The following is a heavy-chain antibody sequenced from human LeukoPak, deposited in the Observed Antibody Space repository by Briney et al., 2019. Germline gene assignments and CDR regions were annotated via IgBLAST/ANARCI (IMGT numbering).Heavy chain of an antibody. CDR2: IDYSGTT. Sequence: SETLSLTCTVSGDSIRDNLWNWIRQPPGKGLEWIGYIDYSGTTNYNPSLRGRVTISLDASKNQLSLKLTSMTAADTALYYCARRVAMTMWGMENWLDPWGQGTLVTVSS. J-gene: IGHJ5*02. D-gene: IGHD4/OR15-4a*01. CDR3: ARRVAMTMWGMENWLDP. CDR1: GDSIRDNL. V-gene: IGHV4-59*01.